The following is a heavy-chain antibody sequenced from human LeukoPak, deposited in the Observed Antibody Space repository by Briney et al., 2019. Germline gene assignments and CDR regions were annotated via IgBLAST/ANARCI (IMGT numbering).Heavy chain of an antibody. CDR2: ISSGSSNV. CDR3: ARGSGYYYNY. CDR1: GFIFSNSN. Sequence: GGSLRLSCAASGFIFSNSNMNWVRQAPGKGLEWVSYISSGSSNVYYADSVKGRFTISRDNPKNSLYLQMGSLSAEDTAVYYCARGSGYYYNYWGQGTLVTVSS. V-gene: IGHV3-48*04. J-gene: IGHJ4*02. D-gene: IGHD3-22*01.